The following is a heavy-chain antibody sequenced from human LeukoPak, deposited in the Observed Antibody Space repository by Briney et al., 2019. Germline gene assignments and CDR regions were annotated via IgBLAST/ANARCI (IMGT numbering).Heavy chain of an antibody. D-gene: IGHD3-9*01. CDR2: INPNSGGT. CDR1: GYTFTGYY. CDR3: ARWYYGILTGYYTLFDY. Sequence: ASVKVSCKASGYTFTGYYMHWVRQAPGQGLEWMGWINPNSGGTNYAQKFQGRVTMTRDTSISTAYMELSRLRSDDTAVYYCARWYYGILTGYYTLFDYWGQGTLVTVSS. V-gene: IGHV1-2*02. J-gene: IGHJ4*02.